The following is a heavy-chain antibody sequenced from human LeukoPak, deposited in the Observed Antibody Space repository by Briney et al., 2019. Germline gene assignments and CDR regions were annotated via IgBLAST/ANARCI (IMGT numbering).Heavy chain of an antibody. J-gene: IGHJ4*02. Sequence: GGSLRLSCAASGFTFSSYAMHWVRQAPGKGLEWVAVISYDGSNKYYADSVKGRFTISRDNAKNSLYMQMNSLRAEDTAVYYCARAAGGGSSWYSYYWGQGTLVTVSS. CDR2: ISYDGSNK. CDR1: GFTFSSYA. V-gene: IGHV3-30-3*01. CDR3: ARAAGGGSSWYSYY. D-gene: IGHD6-13*01.